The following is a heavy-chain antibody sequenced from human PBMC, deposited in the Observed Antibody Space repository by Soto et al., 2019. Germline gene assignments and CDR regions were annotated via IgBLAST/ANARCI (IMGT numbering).Heavy chain of an antibody. CDR1: GGSISSGDYY. CDR2: IYYSGST. D-gene: IGHD3-22*01. J-gene: IGHJ4*02. Sequence: SETLSLTCTVSGGSISSGDYYWSWIRQPPGKGLEWIGYIYYSGSTYYNPSLKSRVTISVDTSKNQFSLKLSSVTAADTAVYYCARDKDSSGYYSGYWGQGTLVTVSS. CDR3: ARDKDSSGYYSGY. V-gene: IGHV4-30-4*01.